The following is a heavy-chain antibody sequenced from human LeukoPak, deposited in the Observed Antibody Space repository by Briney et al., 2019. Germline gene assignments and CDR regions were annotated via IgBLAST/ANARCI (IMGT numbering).Heavy chain of an antibody. CDR3: TTDVPIDP. J-gene: IGHJ5*02. CDR1: GFTFSSYA. Sequence: GGSLRLSCAASGFTFSSYAMSWVRQAPGKGLEWVGRIKSETDGGTTDYAAPVKGRLTISRDDSKNTLYLQMNSLKTEDTAVYYCTTDVPIDPWGQGTLVTVSS. V-gene: IGHV3-15*01. CDR2: IKSETDGGTT. D-gene: IGHD2-2*01.